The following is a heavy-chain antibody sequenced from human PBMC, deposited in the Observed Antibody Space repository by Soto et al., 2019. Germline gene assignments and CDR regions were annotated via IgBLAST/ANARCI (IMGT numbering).Heavy chain of an antibody. CDR3: ARGRTTFSFDP. Sequence: SETLSLTCAVYGGSFSGYYWSWIRQPPGKGLEWIGEINHSGSTNYNPSLKSRVTISVDTSKNQFSLKLSSVTAADTAVYYCARGRTTFSFDPWGQGTLVTVSS. CDR2: INHSGST. J-gene: IGHJ5*02. CDR1: GGSFSGYY. D-gene: IGHD4-17*01. V-gene: IGHV4-34*01.